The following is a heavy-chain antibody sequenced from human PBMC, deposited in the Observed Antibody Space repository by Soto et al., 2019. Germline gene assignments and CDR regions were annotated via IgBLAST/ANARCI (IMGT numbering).Heavy chain of an antibody. J-gene: IGHJ4*02. D-gene: IGHD3-10*01. CDR2: ISWDGGST. CDR1: GFTFDDYT. Sequence: GGSLRLSCAASGFTFDDYTMHWARQAPGKGLEWVSLISWDGGSTYYADSVKGRFTISRDNSKNSLYLQMNSLRTEDTALYYCSKDISRGNYGPPEYWGQGTLVTVSS. CDR3: SKDISRGNYGPPEY. V-gene: IGHV3-43*01.